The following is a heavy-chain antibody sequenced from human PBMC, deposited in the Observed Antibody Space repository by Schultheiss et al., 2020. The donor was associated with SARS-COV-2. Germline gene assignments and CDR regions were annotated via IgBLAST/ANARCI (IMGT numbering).Heavy chain of an antibody. CDR1: GGSFSGYY. J-gene: IGHJ4*02. D-gene: IGHD2-8*01. V-gene: IGHV3-11*01. Sequence: GESLKISCAVYGGSFSGYYWSWIRQPPGKGLEWVSYISSSGSTIYYADSVKGRFTISRDNAKNSLYLQMNSLRAEDTAVYYCVRGVSSSYWGQGTLVTVSS. CDR2: ISSSGSTI. CDR3: VRGVSSSY.